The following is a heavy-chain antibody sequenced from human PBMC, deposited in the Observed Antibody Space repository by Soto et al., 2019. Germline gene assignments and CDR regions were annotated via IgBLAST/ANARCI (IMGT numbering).Heavy chain of an antibody. D-gene: IGHD3-3*02. J-gene: IGHJ2*01. V-gene: IGHV1-3*01. CDR1: GYTFTNYA. CDR3: ARGILFLMTRHQSRSTPFPTRRSSDL. Sequence: ASVKVSCKASGYTFTNYAIHWVRQAPGQRLEWMGWINAGNGKTKYSQNFQGRVTITRDTSASIVYMEVNSLRSEDTALYYCARGILFLMTRHQSRSTPFPTRRSSDL. CDR2: INAGNGKT.